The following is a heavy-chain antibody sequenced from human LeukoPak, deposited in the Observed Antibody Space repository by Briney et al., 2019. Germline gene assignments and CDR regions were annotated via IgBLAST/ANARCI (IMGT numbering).Heavy chain of an antibody. CDR1: GGSISSGGYS. CDR3: ARALSMVRGRGWFDP. D-gene: IGHD3-10*01. Sequence: SQTLSLTCAVSGGSISSGGYSWSWIRQPPGKGLEWIGYIYHSGSTYYNPSLKSRVTISVDRSKNQFSLKLSSVTAADTAVYYCARALSMVRGRGWFDPWGQGTLVTVFS. J-gene: IGHJ5*02. CDR2: IYHSGST. V-gene: IGHV4-30-2*01.